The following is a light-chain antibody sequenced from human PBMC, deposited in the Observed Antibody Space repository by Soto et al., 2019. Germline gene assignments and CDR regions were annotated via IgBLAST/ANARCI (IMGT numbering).Light chain of an antibody. CDR1: QSVLYSSNNKNY. V-gene: IGKV4-1*01. CDR3: QQYYSTPRT. Sequence: DIVMTQSPDSLAVSLGERATINCKSSQSVLYSSNNKNYLAWYQQKPGQPPKLLIYWASTRESGVPDRFSGGWSGKDFTLTISSLQAEDVAVYYCQQYYSTPRTFGQGTKVEIK. J-gene: IGKJ1*01. CDR2: WAS.